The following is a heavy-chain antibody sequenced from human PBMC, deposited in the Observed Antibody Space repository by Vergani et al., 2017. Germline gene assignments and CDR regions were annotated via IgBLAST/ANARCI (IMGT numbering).Heavy chain of an antibody. CDR2: IKSKTDGGTT. CDR3: TTVGSSWYVGYYYYYMDV. Sequence: EVQLVESGGGLVKPGGSLRLSCAASGFTFSNAWMSWVRQAPGKGLEWVGRIKSKTDGGTTDYAAPVKGRFTISRDDSKNTLYLQMNSLKTEDTAVYYCTTVGSSWYVGYYYYYMDVWGKGTTVTVSS. D-gene: IGHD6-13*01. J-gene: IGHJ6*03. CDR1: GFTFSNAW. V-gene: IGHV3-15*01.